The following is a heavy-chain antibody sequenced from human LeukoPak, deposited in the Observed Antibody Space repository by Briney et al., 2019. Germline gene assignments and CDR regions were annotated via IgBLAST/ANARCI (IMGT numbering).Heavy chain of an antibody. CDR3: ARDQVGGTSGYDY. V-gene: IGHV3-21*01. D-gene: IGHD1-26*01. CDR1: GFTFSTYS. CDR2: ISSSTSYI. Sequence: GGSLRLSCAASGFTFSTYSMNWVRQAPGKGLEWVSSISSSTSYIYYADSVKGRFTISRDNAENSLYLQMNSLRAEDTAVYYCARDQVGGTSGYDYWGQGTLVTVSS. J-gene: IGHJ4*02.